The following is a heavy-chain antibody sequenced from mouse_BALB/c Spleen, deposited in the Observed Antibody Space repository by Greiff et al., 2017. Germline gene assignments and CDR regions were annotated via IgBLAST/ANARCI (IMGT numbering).Heavy chain of an antibody. Sequence: VQLQQSGPSLVQPSQSLSITCTVSGFSLTSYGVHWVRQSPGKGLEWLGVIWRGGSTDYNAAFMSRLSITKDNSKSQVFFKMNSLQADDTAIYYGAKNYYGSSYWYFDVWGAGTTVTVSA. CDR3: AKNYYGSSYWYFDV. CDR1: GFSLTSYG. CDR2: IWRGGST. D-gene: IGHD1-1*01. V-gene: IGHV2-5-1*01. J-gene: IGHJ1*01.